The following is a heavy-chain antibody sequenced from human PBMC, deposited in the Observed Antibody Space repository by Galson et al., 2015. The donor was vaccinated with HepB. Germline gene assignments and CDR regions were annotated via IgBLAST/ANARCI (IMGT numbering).Heavy chain of an antibody. J-gene: IGHJ4*02. Sequence: ETLSLTCTVSGGSISSSSYYWGWIRQPPGKGLEWIGSIYYSGSTYYNPSLKSRVTISVDTSKNQFSLKLSSVTAADTAVYYCARTPYDSSADYWGQGTLVTVSS. CDR3: ARTPYDSSADY. CDR2: IYYSGST. D-gene: IGHD3-22*01. CDR1: GGSISSSSYY. V-gene: IGHV4-39*01.